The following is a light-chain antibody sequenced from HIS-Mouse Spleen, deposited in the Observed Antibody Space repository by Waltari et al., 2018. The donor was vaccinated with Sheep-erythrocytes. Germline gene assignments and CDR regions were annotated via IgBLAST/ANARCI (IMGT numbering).Light chain of an antibody. Sequence: HLVLPQSPPASASLGASVKLTCTPSSGHTTSAIDWLHQQPEKGPRYLMKLNSDGSHSKGDGIPDRFSGSSSGAERYLTISSLQSEDEADYYCQTWGTGIHVVFGGGTKLTVL. CDR3: QTWGTGIHVV. V-gene: IGLV4-69*01. CDR1: SGHTTSA. J-gene: IGLJ2*01. CDR2: LNSDGSH.